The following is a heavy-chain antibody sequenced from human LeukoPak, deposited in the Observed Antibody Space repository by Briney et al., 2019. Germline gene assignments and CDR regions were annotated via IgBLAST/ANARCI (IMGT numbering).Heavy chain of an antibody. D-gene: IGHD2-15*01. CDR1: GFTFSSYG. V-gene: IGHV3-33*01. Sequence: GGSLRLSCAAAGFTFSSYGMHWVRQAPGKGLEWVTVIWYDGSNKYYADSVKGRFTISRDNSKNTLYLQMNSLRTEDTAVYYCARGSVAAAPRAFDIWGQGTMVTVSS. J-gene: IGHJ3*02. CDR2: IWYDGSNK. CDR3: ARGSVAAAPRAFDI.